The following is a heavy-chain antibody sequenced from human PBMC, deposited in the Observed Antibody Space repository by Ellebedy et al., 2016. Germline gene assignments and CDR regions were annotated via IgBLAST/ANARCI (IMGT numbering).Heavy chain of an antibody. CDR2: ISYDGSNK. V-gene: IGHV3-30-3*01. D-gene: IGHD5-18*01. CDR3: AREGTAMAFDY. CDR1: GFTFSSYA. J-gene: IGHJ4*02. Sequence: GESLKISCAASGFTFSSYAMSWVRQAPGKGLEWVAVISYDGSNKYYADSVKGRFTISRDNSKNTLYLQMNSLRAEDTAVYYCAREGTAMAFDYWGQGTLVTVSS.